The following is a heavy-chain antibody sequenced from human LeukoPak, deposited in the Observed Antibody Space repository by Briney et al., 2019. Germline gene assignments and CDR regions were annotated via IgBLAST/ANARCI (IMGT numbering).Heavy chain of an antibody. CDR3: ARDLRGYQDY. V-gene: IGHV3-48*03. Sequence: GGSLRLSCAASGFTFSNYEMNWVRQAPGKGLEWVSYISSGGSGKDYADSVKGRFTISRDNAKNSLYLQMNSLRAEDTAVYHCARDLRGYQDYWGQGTLVTVSS. CDR2: ISSGGSGK. D-gene: IGHD2-2*01. CDR1: GFTFSNYE. J-gene: IGHJ4*02.